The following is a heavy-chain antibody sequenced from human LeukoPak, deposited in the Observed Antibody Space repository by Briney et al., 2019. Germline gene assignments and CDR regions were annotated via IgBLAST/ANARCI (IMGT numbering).Heavy chain of an antibody. CDR3: AELGITMIGGV. CDR1: GFTFSSYE. CDR2: ISSSGSTI. D-gene: IGHD3-10*02. Sequence: GGPLRLSCAASGFTFSSYEMNWVRQAPGKGLEWVSYISSSGSTIYYADSVKGRFTTSRDNAKNSLYLQMNSLRAEDTAVYYCAELGITMIGGVWGKGTTVTISS. J-gene: IGHJ6*04. V-gene: IGHV3-48*03.